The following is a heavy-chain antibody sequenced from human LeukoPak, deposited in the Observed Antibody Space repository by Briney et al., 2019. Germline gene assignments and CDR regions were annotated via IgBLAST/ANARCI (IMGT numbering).Heavy chain of an antibody. CDR1: GGSISSYY. D-gene: IGHD3-22*01. J-gene: IGHJ3*02. Sequence: PSXTLSLTCTVSGGSISSYYWRWIRQPPGKGLEWIGYIYYSGSTNYNPSLKRRVTISVDTSKNQFSLKLSSVTAADTAVYYCARDPGPDYYDSSGYYSLNAFDIWGQGTMVTVSS. CDR3: ARDPGPDYYDSSGYYSLNAFDI. CDR2: IYYSGST. V-gene: IGHV4-59*01.